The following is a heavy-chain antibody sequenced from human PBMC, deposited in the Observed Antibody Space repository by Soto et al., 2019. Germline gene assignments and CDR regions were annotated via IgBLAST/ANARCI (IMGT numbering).Heavy chain of an antibody. Sequence: GGSLRLSCAASGFTFDDYAMHWVRQAPGKGLEWVSGISWNSGSIGYADSVKGRFTISRDNAKNSLYLQMNSLRAEDTALYYCAKGVVIDYWGQGTLVTVSS. CDR1: GFTFDDYA. CDR2: ISWNSGSI. D-gene: IGHD3-22*01. CDR3: AKGVVIDY. V-gene: IGHV3-9*01. J-gene: IGHJ4*02.